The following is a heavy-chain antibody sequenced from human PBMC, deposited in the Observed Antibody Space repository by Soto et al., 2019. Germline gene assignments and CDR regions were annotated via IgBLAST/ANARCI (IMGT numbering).Heavy chain of an antibody. CDR3: ASQLPVVVAARAFDI. CDR2: ISSSSSTI. Sequence: GGSLRLSCAASGLTFSSYSMNWVRQAPGKGLECISYISSSSSTIYYADSVKGRFTISRDNAKNSLSLQMNSLRTEDTAVYYCASQLPVVVAARAFDIWGQGTMVTVS. V-gene: IGHV3-48*01. CDR1: GLTFSSYS. J-gene: IGHJ3*02. D-gene: IGHD2-15*01.